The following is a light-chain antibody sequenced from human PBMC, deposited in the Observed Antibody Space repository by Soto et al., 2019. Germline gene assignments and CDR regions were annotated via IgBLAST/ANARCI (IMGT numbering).Light chain of an antibody. CDR3: GSYTSSSTDV. V-gene: IGLV2-14*01. CDR2: EGS. Sequence: QSVLTQPPSASESPGQSVTISCTGTSSDVGAYHYVSWYQHHPGRAPKLMIYEGSKRPSGVSNRFSGSKSGNTASLTISGLQAEDEAEYYCGSYTSSSTDVFGTGTKVTVL. J-gene: IGLJ1*01. CDR1: SSDVGAYHY.